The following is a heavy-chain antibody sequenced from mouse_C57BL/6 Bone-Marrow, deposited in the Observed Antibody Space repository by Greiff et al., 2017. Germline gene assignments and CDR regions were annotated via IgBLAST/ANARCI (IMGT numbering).Heavy chain of an antibody. CDR3: ARKGSIAY. J-gene: IGHJ3*01. V-gene: IGHV5-9*01. CDR1: GFTFSSYT. Sequence: EVHLVESGGGLVKPGGSLKLSCAASGFTFSSYTMSWVRQTPEKRLEWVATISGGGGNTYYPDSVKGRFTISRDNAKNTLYLQMSSLRSEDTALYYCARKGSIAYWGQGTLVTVSA. CDR2: ISGGGGNT.